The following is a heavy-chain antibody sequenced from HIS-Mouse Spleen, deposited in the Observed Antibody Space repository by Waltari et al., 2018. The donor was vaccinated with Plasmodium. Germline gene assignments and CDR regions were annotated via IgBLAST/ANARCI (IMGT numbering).Heavy chain of an antibody. V-gene: IGHV2-70*11. CDR2: IDWDDDK. Sequence: LTLTCTFSGFSLSTSGMCVSWIRQPPGKALEWLARIDWDDDKYYSTSLKTRLTISKDTSKNQLVLTMTNMDPVDTATYYCARTTYSSSSAKYYYYGMDVWGQGTTVTVSS. D-gene: IGHD6-6*01. CDR3: ARTTYSSSSAKYYYYGMDV. CDR1: GFSLSTSGMC. J-gene: IGHJ6*02.